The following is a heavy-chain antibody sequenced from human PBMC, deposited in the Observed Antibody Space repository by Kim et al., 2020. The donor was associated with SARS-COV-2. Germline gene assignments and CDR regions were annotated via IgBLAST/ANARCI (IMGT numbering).Heavy chain of an antibody. Sequence: YSQKFQGRVTITRDTSASTAYMELSSLRSEDTAVYYCARVRGYSGYAIDYWGQGTLVTASS. CDR3: ARVRGYSGYAIDY. D-gene: IGHD5-12*01. J-gene: IGHJ4*02. V-gene: IGHV1-3*01.